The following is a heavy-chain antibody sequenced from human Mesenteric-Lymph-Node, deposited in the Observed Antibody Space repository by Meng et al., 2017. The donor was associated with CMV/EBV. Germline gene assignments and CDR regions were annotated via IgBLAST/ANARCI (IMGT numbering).Heavy chain of an antibody. Sequence: GSLSLTCGVYGGSFSNYYWTWIRQPPGKGLEWIGEINHSGSTNYNPSLKSRVTISLDTSKSQFSLQLSSVTAADTAVYYCARGRYELRFLDFDYWGQGAPVTVSS. CDR3: ARGRYELRFLDFDY. V-gene: IGHV4-34*01. CDR1: GGSFSNYY. CDR2: INHSGST. D-gene: IGHD3-3*01. J-gene: IGHJ4*02.